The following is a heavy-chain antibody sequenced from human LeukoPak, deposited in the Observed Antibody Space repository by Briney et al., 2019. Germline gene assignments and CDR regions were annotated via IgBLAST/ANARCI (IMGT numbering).Heavy chain of an antibody. V-gene: IGHV1-2*02. D-gene: IGHD3-9*01. CDR1: GYTFTSYY. CDR3: ARSPHILTGENFDY. Sequence: GASVKVSCKASGYTFTSYYMHWVRQAPGQGLEWMGWINPNTGGTNYAQKFQVRVTMTRDTSISTAYMELSRLRSDDTAVYYCARSPHILTGENFDYWGQGTLVTVSS. CDR2: INPNTGGT. J-gene: IGHJ4*02.